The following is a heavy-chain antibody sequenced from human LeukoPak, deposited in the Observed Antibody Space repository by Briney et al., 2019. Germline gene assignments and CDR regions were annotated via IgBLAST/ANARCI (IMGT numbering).Heavy chain of an antibody. D-gene: IGHD2-2*01. CDR3: ASDGAYQPPRY. CDR2: INPSGGRT. J-gene: IGHJ4*02. V-gene: IGHV1-46*01. Sequence: ASVKVSCKASGYVFTSYYIHWMRQAPGQGLEWMGKINPSGGRTNYAQKFQDRVTLTSDTSTSTAYMDLSSLRFEDTAVYYYASDGAYQPPRYWGQGTLVTVSS. CDR1: GYVFTSYY.